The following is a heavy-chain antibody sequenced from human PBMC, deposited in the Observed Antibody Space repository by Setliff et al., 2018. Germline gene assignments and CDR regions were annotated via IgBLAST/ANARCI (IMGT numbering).Heavy chain of an antibody. V-gene: IGHV4-34*01. CDR3: ARGYCSSPSCFFAGWFDP. J-gene: IGHJ5*02. CDR2: INHTGST. Sequence: KPSETLSLTCSVSGASITSYYWSWIRQPPGKGLEWIGEINHTGSTNYSPSLKSRVTISVDTSKNQFSLKLTSVTAADTAVYYCARGYCSSPSCFFAGWFDPWGQGTLVTVSS. D-gene: IGHD2-2*01. CDR1: GASITSYY.